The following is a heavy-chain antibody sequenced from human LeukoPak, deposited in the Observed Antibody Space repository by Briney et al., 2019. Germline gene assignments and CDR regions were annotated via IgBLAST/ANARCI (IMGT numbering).Heavy chain of an antibody. Sequence: GGSLRLSCAASGFTFSNYWMHWVRLAPGKGLVWVSRINGDGRRTTYEDSVKGRFTISRDNARNTVFLQMNSLRAEDTAVYYCTRGGDVESPMSDSGYWGQGTLATVSS. CDR3: TRGGDVESPMSDSGY. CDR1: GFTFSNYW. J-gene: IGHJ4*02. V-gene: IGHV3-74*01. CDR2: INGDGRRT. D-gene: IGHD3-3*01.